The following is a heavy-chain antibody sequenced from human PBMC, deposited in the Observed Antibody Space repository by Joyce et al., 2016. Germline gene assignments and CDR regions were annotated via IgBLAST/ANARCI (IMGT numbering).Heavy chain of an antibody. D-gene: IGHD3-22*01. Sequence: EVQLVESGGGSIQPGRSLRLSCAASGFTFDDYAMHWVRQAPGKGLEWVSGISWNSATIGYADSWKGRFTISRDNAKNALYLQMNSLRAEDTALYYCAKVPAPGFDLDSSGLYYFDYWGQGTLVTVS. CDR1: GFTFDDYA. J-gene: IGHJ4*02. CDR3: AKVPAPGFDLDSSGLYYFDY. CDR2: ISWNSATI. V-gene: IGHV3-9*01.